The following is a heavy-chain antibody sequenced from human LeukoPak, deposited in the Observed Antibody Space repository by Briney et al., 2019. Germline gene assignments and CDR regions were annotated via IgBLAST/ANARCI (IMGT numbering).Heavy chain of an antibody. V-gene: IGHV4-4*02. Sequence: NPSETLSLTCAVSGGSISSSNWWSWVRQPPGKGLEWIGEIYHSGSTNYNPSLKSRVTISVDKSKNQFSLKLSSVTAADTAVYYCAREVSFTIFGVVRYYYYMDVWGKGTTVTVSS. J-gene: IGHJ6*03. CDR3: AREVSFTIFGVVRYYYYMDV. CDR1: GGSISSSNW. CDR2: IYHSGST. D-gene: IGHD3-3*01.